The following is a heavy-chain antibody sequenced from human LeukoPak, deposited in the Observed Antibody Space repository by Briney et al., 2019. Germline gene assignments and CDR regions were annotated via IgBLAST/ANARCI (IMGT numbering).Heavy chain of an antibody. CDR2: IYTSGST. V-gene: IGHV4-61*02. CDR1: GGSISSGSYY. CDR3: ARGYSGYGESFDY. J-gene: IGHJ4*02. D-gene: IGHD5-12*01. Sequence: SQTLSLTCTVSGGSISSGSYYWSWIRQPAGKGLEWIGRIYTSGSTNYNPSLKSRVTISVDTSKNQFSLKLSSVTAADTAVYYCARGYSGYGESFDYWGQGTLVTVSS.